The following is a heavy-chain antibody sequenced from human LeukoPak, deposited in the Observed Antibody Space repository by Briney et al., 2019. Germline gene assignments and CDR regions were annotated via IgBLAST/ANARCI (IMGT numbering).Heavy chain of an antibody. J-gene: IGHJ3*02. CDR1: GYTFTGYY. Sequence: ASVKVSCKASGYTFTGYYMHWVRQAPGQGLEWMGWINPNSGGTNYAQKFQGRVTMTRDTSISTAYMELSRLRSDDTAVYYCARDLAYCGGDCYPDAFDIWGQGTMVTVSP. V-gene: IGHV1-2*02. D-gene: IGHD2-21*02. CDR2: INPNSGGT. CDR3: ARDLAYCGGDCYPDAFDI.